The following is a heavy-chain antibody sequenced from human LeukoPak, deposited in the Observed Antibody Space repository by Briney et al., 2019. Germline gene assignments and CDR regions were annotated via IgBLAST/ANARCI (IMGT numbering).Heavy chain of an antibody. J-gene: IGHJ4*02. D-gene: IGHD3-22*01. CDR3: AGGGGAYYYDSSGF. V-gene: IGHV1-8*02. CDR2: MNPNSGNT. Sequence: GASVKVSCTASGYTFTGYYMHWVRQAPGQGLEWMGWMNPNSGNTGYAQKFQGRVTMTRNTSISTAYMELSSLRSEDTAVYYCAGGGGAYYYDSSGFWGQGTLVTVSS. CDR1: GYTFTGYY.